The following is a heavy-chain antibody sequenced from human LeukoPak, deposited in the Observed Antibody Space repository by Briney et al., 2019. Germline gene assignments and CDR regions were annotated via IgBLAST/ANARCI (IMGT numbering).Heavy chain of an antibody. V-gene: IGHV1-2*02. J-gene: IGHJ4*02. D-gene: IGHD6-6*01. CDR1: GYTFTGYY. Sequence: ASVKVSCKASGYTFTGYYMHWVRQAPGQGLEWMGWINPNSGGTNYAQKFQGRVTMTRDTSNSTAYMELSRLRSDDTAVYYCARVSSSSSEGYYFDYWGQGTLVTVSS. CDR3: ARVSSSSSEGYYFDY. CDR2: INPNSGGT.